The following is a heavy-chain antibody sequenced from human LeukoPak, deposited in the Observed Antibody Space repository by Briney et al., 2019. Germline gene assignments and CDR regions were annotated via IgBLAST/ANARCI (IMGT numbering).Heavy chain of an antibody. D-gene: IGHD2-15*01. CDR1: GFPLSSYS. Sequence: GGSLRLSCAASGFPLSSYSINWVRQAPGKGLEWVSYISSSGSAIYYVDSVKGRFTVSRDNAKNSLFLQMNSPRAEDTAVYYCVRVKGSYFDYWGQGALVTVSS. V-gene: IGHV3-48*01. CDR2: ISSSGSAI. CDR3: VRVKGSYFDY. J-gene: IGHJ4*02.